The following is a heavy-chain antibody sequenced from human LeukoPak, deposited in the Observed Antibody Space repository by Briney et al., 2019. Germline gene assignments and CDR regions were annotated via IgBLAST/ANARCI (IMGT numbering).Heavy chain of an antibody. V-gene: IGHV4-59*08. CDR3: ARRYGYCGGDCYPIDWYFDL. CDR1: GGSITNYY. CDR2: ISYSGST. D-gene: IGHD2-21*02. J-gene: IGHJ2*01. Sequence: PSETLSLTCIVSGGSITNYYWTWIRQPPGKGLEWIGYISYSGSTNYNPSLESRVTISVDTSRNQLSLQLSSVTAADTAVYFCARRYGYCGGDCYPIDWYFDLWGRGTLITVSS.